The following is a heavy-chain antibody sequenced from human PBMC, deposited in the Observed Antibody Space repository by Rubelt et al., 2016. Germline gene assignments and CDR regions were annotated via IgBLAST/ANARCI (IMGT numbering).Heavy chain of an antibody. Sequence: EVQLVESGGGLVQPGGSLRLSCAASGFTFSSNYMSWVRQAPGKGLECLSVIDAGGRTYYTDSLKGRFPISRENSQETVSLQMYSLSGADTAGYLRAGRKRFGDLPCDYWGQGTLVTVSS. CDR2: IDAGGRT. V-gene: IGHV3-66*02. CDR3: AGRKRFGDLPCDY. J-gene: IGHJ4*02. CDR1: GFTFSSNY. D-gene: IGHD3-10*01.